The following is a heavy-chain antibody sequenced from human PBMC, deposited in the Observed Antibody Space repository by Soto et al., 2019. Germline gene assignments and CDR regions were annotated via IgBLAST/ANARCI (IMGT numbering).Heavy chain of an antibody. J-gene: IGHJ6*02. D-gene: IGHD3-9*01. V-gene: IGHV1-69*13. CDR3: ARDGNDLTGWSYYYYGMDV. CDR1: GGTFSSYA. CDR2: IIPIFGTA. Sequence: GAPVKVSCKASGGTFSSYAISWGGQAPGQGLEWMGGIIPIFGTANYALKSQGRVTITADESTSTAYMELSSLRSEDTAVYYCARDGNDLTGWSYYYYGMDVWGQGTTVTVSS.